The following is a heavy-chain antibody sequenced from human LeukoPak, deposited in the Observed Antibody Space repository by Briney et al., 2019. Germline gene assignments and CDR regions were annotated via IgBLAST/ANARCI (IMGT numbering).Heavy chain of an antibody. V-gene: IGHV4-59*08. CDR2: IYYTGST. Sequence: PSETLSLTCAVSGGSISSYYWSWIRRPPGKGLEWVGYIYYTGSTNYNPSLKSRVTISVDTSKNHFSLKLSSVTAADMAVYYCARRVAVAGPLDYWGQGTLVPVSS. CDR1: GGSISSYY. D-gene: IGHD6-19*01. CDR3: ARRVAVAGPLDY. J-gene: IGHJ4*01.